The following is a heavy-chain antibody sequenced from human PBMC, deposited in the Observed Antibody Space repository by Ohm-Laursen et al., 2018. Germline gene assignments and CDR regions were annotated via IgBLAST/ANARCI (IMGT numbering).Heavy chain of an antibody. V-gene: IGHV1-58*02. CDR2: IVVGSGST. CDR3: ARGALRPLIDCFDGSCYSAHDY. CDR1: GFTFTTST. D-gene: IGHD2-15*01. J-gene: IGHJ4*02. Sequence: SVKVSCKASGFTFTTSTMQWVRQARGRRLEWIGWIVVGSGSTNYAQRFEERVTITRDTPTSTAYMELSSLREEDTAVYYCARGALRPLIDCFDGSCYSAHDYWGQGTLVTVSS.